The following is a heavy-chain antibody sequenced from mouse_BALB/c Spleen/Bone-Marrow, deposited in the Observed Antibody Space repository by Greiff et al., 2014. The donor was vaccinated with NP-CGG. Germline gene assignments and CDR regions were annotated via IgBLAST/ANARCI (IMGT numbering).Heavy chain of an antibody. J-gene: IGHJ1*01. Sequence: VQLVESGPGLVAPSQSLSITCTVSGFSLTSYGVHWVRQPPGKGLKWLGVIWAGGSTNYNSALMSRLSISKDNSKSQVFLKMNSLQTDDTAMYYCARVYLWYFDVWGAGTTVTVSS. CDR2: IWAGGST. D-gene: IGHD2-3*01. CDR1: GFSLTSYG. CDR3: ARVYLWYFDV. V-gene: IGHV2-9*02.